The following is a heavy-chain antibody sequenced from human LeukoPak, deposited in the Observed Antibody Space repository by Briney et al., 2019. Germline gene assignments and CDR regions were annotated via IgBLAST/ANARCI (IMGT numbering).Heavy chain of an antibody. CDR2: ISGSGGST. V-gene: IGHV3-23*01. J-gene: IGHJ4*02. D-gene: IGHD6-13*01. CDR1: GFTFSSYA. Sequence: GGSLRLSCAASGFTFSSYAMSWVRQAPGKGLEWVSAISGSGGSTYYADSVKGRFTISRDNSKNTLYLQMNSLRAEDTAVYYCAKDLYPPSPGIAAACFFDYWGQGTLVTVSS. CDR3: AKDLYPPSPGIAAACFFDY.